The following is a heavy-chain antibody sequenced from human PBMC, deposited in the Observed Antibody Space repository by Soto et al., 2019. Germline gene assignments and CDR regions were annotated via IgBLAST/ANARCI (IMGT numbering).Heavy chain of an antibody. Sequence: PSETLSLTCAVYGGSFSGYYWSWLRQPPGKGLEWIGEINHSGSTNYNPSLKSRVTISVDTSKNQFSLKLSSVTAADTAVYYCARATRMAGPPHLFDYWGQGTLVTVSS. CDR1: GGSFSGYY. V-gene: IGHV4-34*01. J-gene: IGHJ4*02. CDR3: ARATRMAGPPHLFDY. D-gene: IGHD6-19*01. CDR2: INHSGST.